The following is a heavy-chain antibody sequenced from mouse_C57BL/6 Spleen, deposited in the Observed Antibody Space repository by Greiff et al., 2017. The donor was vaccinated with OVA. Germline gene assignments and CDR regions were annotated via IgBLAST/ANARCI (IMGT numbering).Heavy chain of an antibody. CDR2: ISSGGSYT. Sequence: VQLQQSGGDLVKPGGSLKLSCAASGFTFSSYGMSWVRQTPDKRLEWVATISSGGSYTYYPDSVKGRFTISRDNAKNTLYLQMSSLKSEDTAMYYCARLGTTAIRDYWGQGTTLTVSS. D-gene: IGHD1-2*01. CDR3: ARLGTTAIRDY. V-gene: IGHV5-6*01. J-gene: IGHJ2*01. CDR1: GFTFSSYG.